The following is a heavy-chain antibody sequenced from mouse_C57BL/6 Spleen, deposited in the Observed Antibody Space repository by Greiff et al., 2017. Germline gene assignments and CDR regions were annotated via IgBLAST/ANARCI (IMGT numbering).Heavy chain of an antibody. CDR3: TTLYDYDSAWFAY. CDR1: GFNIKDDY. D-gene: IGHD2-4*01. V-gene: IGHV14-4*01. CDR2: IDPENGDT. J-gene: IGHJ3*01. Sequence: VQLQQSGAELVRPGASVKLSCTASGFNIKDDYMHWVKQRPEQGLEWIGWIDPENGDTEYASKFQGKATITADTSSNTAYLQLSSLTSEDTAVYYCTTLYDYDSAWFAYWGQGTLVTVSA.